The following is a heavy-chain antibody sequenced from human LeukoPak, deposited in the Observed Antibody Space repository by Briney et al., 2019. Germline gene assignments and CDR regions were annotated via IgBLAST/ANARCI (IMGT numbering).Heavy chain of an antibody. CDR1: GGSISSGSYY. CDR2: IYTSGST. V-gene: IGHV4-61*02. D-gene: IGHD6-19*01. Sequence: SETLSLTCTVSGGSISSGSYYWSWIRQPAGKGLEWIGRIYTSGSTNYNPSLKSRVTISVDTSKNQFSLKLSSVTAADTAVYYCARFPYSSGWYGPFDYWGQGTLVTVSS. CDR3: ARFPYSSGWYGPFDY. J-gene: IGHJ4*02.